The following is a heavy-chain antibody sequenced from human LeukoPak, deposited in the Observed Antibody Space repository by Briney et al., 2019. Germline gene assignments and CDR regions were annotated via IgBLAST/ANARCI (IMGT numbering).Heavy chain of an antibody. CDR1: GGSISSYY. CDR2: IYYSGST. J-gene: IGHJ6*03. V-gene: IGHV4-59*01. CDR3: ARRLRGSYYGSGSYLRYYMDV. D-gene: IGHD3-10*01. Sequence: ASETLSLTCTVSGGSISSYYWSWIRQPPGKGLDWIGYIYYSGSTNYNPSLKSRVTISVDTSKNQFSLKLSSVIAADTAVYYCARRLRGSYYGSGSYLRYYMDVWGKGTTVTIPS.